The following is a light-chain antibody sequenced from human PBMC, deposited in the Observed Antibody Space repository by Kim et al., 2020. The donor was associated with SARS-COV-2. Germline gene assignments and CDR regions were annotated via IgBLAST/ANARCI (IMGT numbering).Light chain of an antibody. V-gene: IGLV1-44*01. CDR1: SSNIGSNN. CDR3: AVWDDSLKQGV. J-gene: IGLJ3*02. CDR2: SNN. Sequence: ELTQPPSASGTPGQRVTISCSGSSSNIGSNNVVWYQQLPGAAPNLLIYSNNQRPSGIPDRFSGSRSGTSASLAISGLQSVDEADYYCAVWDDSLKQGVFGGGTQLTVL.